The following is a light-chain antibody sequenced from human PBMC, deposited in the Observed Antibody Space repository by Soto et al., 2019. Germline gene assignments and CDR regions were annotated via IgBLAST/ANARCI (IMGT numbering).Light chain of an antibody. CDR3: QQYINWPPWT. Sequence: EIVMTQSPATLSVSPGERATLSCRASQSINNNLAWYQQKPGQAPRLLIYGTSIRATSIPARFSGSGSGTEFTLTISSLQSEDFATFYCQQYINWPPWTFGQGTKVEIK. CDR2: GTS. J-gene: IGKJ1*01. CDR1: QSINNN. V-gene: IGKV3D-15*01.